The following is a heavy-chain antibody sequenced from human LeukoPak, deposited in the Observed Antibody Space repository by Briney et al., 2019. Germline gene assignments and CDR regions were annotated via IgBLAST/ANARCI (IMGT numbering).Heavy chain of an antibody. D-gene: IGHD3-10*01. V-gene: IGHV4-38-2*02. CDR2: IYHSGST. Sequence: SETLSLTCTVSGYTISSGYYWGWIRQPPGKGLEWIGSIYHSGSTYYNPSLKSRVTISVDTSKNQFSLKLSSVTAADTAVYYCARYPDYYGSGSQDYWGQGTLVTVSS. CDR1: GYTISSGYY. CDR3: ARYPDYYGSGSQDY. J-gene: IGHJ4*02.